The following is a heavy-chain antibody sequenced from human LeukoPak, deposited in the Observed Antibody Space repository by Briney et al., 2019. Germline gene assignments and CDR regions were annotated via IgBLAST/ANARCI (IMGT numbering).Heavy chain of an antibody. CDR3: ARGGSTGTNLNWVDP. D-gene: IGHD1-1*01. J-gene: IGHJ5*02. Sequence: PSETLSLTCTVSGGSISSYYWSWIRQPPGKGLEWIGYIYYSGSTNYNPSLKSRVTISVDTSKNQFSLKLSSVTAADKAVYYCARGGSTGTNLNWVDPWGQGTLVTVSS. CDR2: IYYSGST. CDR1: GGSISSYY. V-gene: IGHV4-59*01.